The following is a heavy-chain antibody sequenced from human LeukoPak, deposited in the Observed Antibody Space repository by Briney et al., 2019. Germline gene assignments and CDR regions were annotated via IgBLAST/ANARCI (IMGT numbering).Heavy chain of an antibody. CDR2: INTDGTVT. J-gene: IGHJ4*02. CDR3: ATKQWLAPPPDS. D-gene: IGHD6-19*01. V-gene: IGHV3-74*01. CDR1: GFTFSKYW. Sequence: PGRSLRLSCAASGFTFSKYWMLWVRQAPGKGLESVSRINTDGTVTTYADSVKGRFTVSRGNADNTMFLQMNSVRDEDTAVYYCATKQWLAPPPDSWGQGTPVTVSS.